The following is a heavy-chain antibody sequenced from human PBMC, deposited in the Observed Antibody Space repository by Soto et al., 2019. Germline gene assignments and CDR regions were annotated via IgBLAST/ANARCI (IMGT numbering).Heavy chain of an antibody. V-gene: IGHV1-2*02. CDR2: INPNSGGT. J-gene: IGHJ4*02. Sequence: ASVKVSCKASGSTFTGYYMHWVRQAPGQGLEWMGWINPNSGGTNYAQKFQGRVTMTRDTSISTAYMELGRLRSEDTAVYYCAREQKGLVITFGGVIGYFDYWGQGTLVTVSS. CDR1: GSTFTGYY. CDR3: AREQKGLVITFGGVIGYFDY. D-gene: IGHD3-16*02.